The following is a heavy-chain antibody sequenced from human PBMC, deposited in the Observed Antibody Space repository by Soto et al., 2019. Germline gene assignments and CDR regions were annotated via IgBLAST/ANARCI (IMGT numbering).Heavy chain of an antibody. V-gene: IGHV3-73*02. CDR2: ISGDDDNYAT. CDR3: ARQLSLGTFFYFAMDV. Sequence: EERLVQSGGGLVQPGESLELSCIASGFTFSESTIYWVRQAPGKGLEWVGHISGDDDNYATSYVESVKGRFTISRDDATNTDSLQMSSLNTEDTAVYYCARQLSLGTFFYFAMDVWGQGAAVTVSS. J-gene: IGHJ6*02. D-gene: IGHD7-27*01. CDR1: GFTFSEST.